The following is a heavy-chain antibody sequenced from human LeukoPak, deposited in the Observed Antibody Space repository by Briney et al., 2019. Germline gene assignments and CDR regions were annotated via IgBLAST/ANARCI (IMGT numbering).Heavy chain of an antibody. Sequence: PGGSLRLSCAASGFTFSDYWMSWVRQAPGKGLEWVANINLHGSGKRYGDSVKGRFTISRDNAKNSLYLQMNSLRPEDTAIYYCAREGGSGWYSGWFDPWGQGTLVTVSS. V-gene: IGHV3-7*01. J-gene: IGHJ5*02. CDR3: AREGGSGWYSGWFDP. D-gene: IGHD6-19*01. CDR2: INLHGSGK. CDR1: GFTFSDYW.